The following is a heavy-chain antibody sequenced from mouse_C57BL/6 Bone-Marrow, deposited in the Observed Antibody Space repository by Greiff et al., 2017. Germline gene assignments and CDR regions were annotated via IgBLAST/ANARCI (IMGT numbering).Heavy chain of an antibody. J-gene: IGHJ2*01. Sequence: QVQLQQPGTDLVKPGASVKLSCKASGYTFTSYWMHWVKQRPGQGLEWIGNINPSNGGTNYNEKFKSKATLTVDKSSSTAYMQLSSLTSEDSAVYYCARGRYGSSPYYFDYWGQGTTLTVSS. CDR2: INPSNGGT. CDR1: GYTFTSYW. D-gene: IGHD1-1*01. CDR3: ARGRYGSSPYYFDY. V-gene: IGHV1-53*01.